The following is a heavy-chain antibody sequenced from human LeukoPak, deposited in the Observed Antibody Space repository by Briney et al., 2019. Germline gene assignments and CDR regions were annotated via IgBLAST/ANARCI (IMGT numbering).Heavy chain of an antibody. J-gene: IGHJ5*02. V-gene: IGHV4-34*01. CDR1: GGFFSGYY. CDR2: INHSGNT. D-gene: IGHD4-17*01. Sequence: SETLSLTCAVYGGFFSGYYWSWIRQPPGKGLEWIGEINHSGNTNYNPSLESRVAISVDTSKNQFSLKLSSVTAADTAVYYCARDRTDYGDYGNWFDPWGQGTLVTVSS. CDR3: ARDRTDYGDYGNWFDP.